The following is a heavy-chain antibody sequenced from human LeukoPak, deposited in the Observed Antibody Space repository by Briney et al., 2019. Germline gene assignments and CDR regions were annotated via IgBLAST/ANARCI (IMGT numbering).Heavy chain of an antibody. J-gene: IGHJ4*02. V-gene: IGHV1-2*02. D-gene: IGHD3-22*01. CDR3: ARGAPDYYDSSGYAAH. CDR2: INPNSGGT. CDR1: GYTFTGYY. Sequence: ASVKVSCKASGYTFTGYYMHWVRQAPGQGLEWMGWINPNSGGTNYAQKFQGRVTMTRDTSISTAYMELSRLRSDDTAVYYRARGAPDYYDSSGYAAHWGQGTLVTVSS.